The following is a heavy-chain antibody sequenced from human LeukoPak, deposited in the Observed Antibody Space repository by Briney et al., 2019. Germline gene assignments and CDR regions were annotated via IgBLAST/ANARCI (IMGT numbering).Heavy chain of an antibody. CDR2: ISSSSSYI. V-gene: IGHV3-21*01. CDR3: ARDRPATYSPLDY. D-gene: IGHD5-18*01. Sequence: GGSLRLSCAASGFTFSSYSMNWVRQAPGKGLEWVSSISSSSSYIYYADSVKGRFTISRGNAKNSLYLQMNSLRAGDTAVYYCARDRPATYSPLDYWGQGTLVSVST. J-gene: IGHJ4*02. CDR1: GFTFSSYS.